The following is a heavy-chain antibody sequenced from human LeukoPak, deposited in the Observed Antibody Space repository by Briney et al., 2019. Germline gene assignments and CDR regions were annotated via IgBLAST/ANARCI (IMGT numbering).Heavy chain of an antibody. CDR2: ISYDGSNK. Sequence: RGSLRLSCAASVHTFRIYDTHGVPQSPDKGLECVADISYDGSNKYYAGSVKCRVTISRDKSKNMLYLKMNSLRAEDRAVYYCARDPVYFGWLPRCGLDYWGQGTLVTVSS. D-gene: IGHD3-9*01. CDR3: ARDPVYFGWLPRCGLDY. J-gene: IGHJ4*02. CDR1: VHTFRIYD. V-gene: IGHV3-30*04.